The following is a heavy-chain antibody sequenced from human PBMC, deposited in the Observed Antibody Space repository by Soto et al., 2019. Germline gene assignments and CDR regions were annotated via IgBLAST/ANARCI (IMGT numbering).Heavy chain of an antibody. J-gene: IGHJ6*02. D-gene: IGHD6-13*01. V-gene: IGHV1-8*01. CDR1: GYTFTSYD. Sequence: QVQLVQSGAEVKKPGASVKVSCKASGYTFTSYDINWVRQATGQGLEWMGWMNPNSGNTGYAQKFQGRVTMTRNTSISTAYMELSSLRSEDTAVYYCASGSSSWYLLYYYYYYGMDVWGQGTTVTVSS. CDR3: ASGSSSWYLLYYYYYYGMDV. CDR2: MNPNSGNT.